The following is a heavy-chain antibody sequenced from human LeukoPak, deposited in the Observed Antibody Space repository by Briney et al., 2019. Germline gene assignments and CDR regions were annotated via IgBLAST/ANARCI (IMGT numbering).Heavy chain of an antibody. CDR2: IYYSGST. D-gene: IGHD3-22*01. J-gene: IGHJ4*02. CDR1: GGSFSGYY. Sequence: PSETLSLTCAVYGGSFSGYYWSWIRQHPGKGLEWIGYIYYSGSTYYNPSLKSRVTISVDTSKNQFSLKLSSVTAADTAVYYCASHLKDYDSSGYPDYWGQGTLVTVSS. V-gene: IGHV4-31*11. CDR3: ASHLKDYDSSGYPDY.